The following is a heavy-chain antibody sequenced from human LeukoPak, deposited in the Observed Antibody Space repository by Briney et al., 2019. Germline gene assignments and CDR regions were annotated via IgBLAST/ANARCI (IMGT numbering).Heavy chain of an antibody. D-gene: IGHD1-1*01. CDR3: AKDRYGRGGLDY. CDR1: GFTFSLFA. CDR2: ISYDGSNK. Sequence: GGSLRLSCAASGFTFSLFAMHWVRQAPGKGPEWVAVISYDGSNKYYADSVKGRFTISRDNSKNTLYLQMNSLRAEDTAVYYCAKDRYGRGGLDYWGQGTLVTVSS. J-gene: IGHJ4*02. V-gene: IGHV3-30-3*01.